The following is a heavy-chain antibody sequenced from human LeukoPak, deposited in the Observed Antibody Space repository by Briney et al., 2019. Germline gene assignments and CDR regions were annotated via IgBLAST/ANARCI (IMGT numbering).Heavy chain of an antibody. V-gene: IGHV3-23*01. CDR1: GFTFSSYA. J-gene: IGHJ4*02. CDR2: ISGSGGST. Sequence: HPGGSLRLSCAASGFTFSSYAMSWVRQAPGKGLEWVSAISGSGGSTYYADSVKGRFTISRDNSKNTLYLQMNSLRAEDTAVYYCAKPPFGGNIVVVPAATYYFDYWVQGTLVTVSS. CDR3: AKPPFGGNIVVVPAATYYFDY. D-gene: IGHD2-2*01.